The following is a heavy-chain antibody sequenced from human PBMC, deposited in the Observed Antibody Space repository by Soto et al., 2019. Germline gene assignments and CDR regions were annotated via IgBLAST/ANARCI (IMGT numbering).Heavy chain of an antibody. Sequence: QVQLVQSGAEVKKPGSSVKVSCKASGGTFSSYAISWVRQAPGQGLEWMGGIIPMFGTAKYAQKFQGRVTITADESTSTAYMELSSLRSYDTAVYYCTTRDYYRGPRWGQGTLVTVSS. CDR1: GGTFSSYA. J-gene: IGHJ4*02. V-gene: IGHV1-69*01. CDR2: IIPMFGTA. D-gene: IGHD3-10*01. CDR3: TTRDYYRGPR.